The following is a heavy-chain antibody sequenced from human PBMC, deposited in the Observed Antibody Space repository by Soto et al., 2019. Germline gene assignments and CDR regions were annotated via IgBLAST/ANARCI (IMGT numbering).Heavy chain of an antibody. CDR2: ISYDGSNK. CDR3: SHCRGGSCYSRY. D-gene: IGHD2-15*01. Sequence: PGGSLRLSCAASGFTFSSYAMHWVRQAPGKGLEWVAVISYDGSNKYYADSVKGRFTISRDNSKNTLYLQMNSLRAEDTAVYYCSHCRGGSCYSRYWGQGNLVTVSS. CDR1: GFTFSSYA. V-gene: IGHV3-30*04. J-gene: IGHJ4*02.